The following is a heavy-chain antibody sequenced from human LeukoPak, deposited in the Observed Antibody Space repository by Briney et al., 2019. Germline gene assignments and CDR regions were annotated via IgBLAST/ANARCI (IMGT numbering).Heavy chain of an antibody. Sequence: SETLSLTCAVYGGSFSGYYWRWIRQPPGKGLEWIGEINHSGSPNYNPSRKSRVTLSVDQSKKQVAPKLSSVTAADTAVYYCARHGHYYYDSSGYYRKTFYYYYYYMDVWGKGTTVTISS. V-gene: IGHV4-34*01. D-gene: IGHD3-22*01. CDR1: GGSFSGYY. J-gene: IGHJ6*03. CDR2: INHSGSP. CDR3: ARHGHYYYDSSGYYRKTFYYYYYYMDV.